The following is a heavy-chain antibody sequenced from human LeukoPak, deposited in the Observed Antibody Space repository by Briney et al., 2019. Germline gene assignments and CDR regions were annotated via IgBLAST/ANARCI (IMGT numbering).Heavy chain of an antibody. D-gene: IGHD3-16*01. CDR1: GGSNSSSTYY. V-gene: IGHV4-39*01. CDR3: VRGSTLRHYQY. CDR2: IYYSGST. J-gene: IGHJ4*02. Sequence: PSETLSLTCTVSGGSNSSSTYYWGWIRRPPGKGLERIGSIYYSGSTYYNPSLKSRVTVSVDTSKNQFSLKLSSVTAADTAVFYCVRGSTLRHYQYWGQGTLVTVSS.